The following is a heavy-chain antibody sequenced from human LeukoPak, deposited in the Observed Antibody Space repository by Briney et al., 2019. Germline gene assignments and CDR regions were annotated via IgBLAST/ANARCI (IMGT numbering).Heavy chain of an antibody. CDR1: GFTFDDYA. CDR3: AKDKGDSSGWYSYYFGY. Sequence: GGSLRLSCAASGFTFDDYAMHWVRQAPGKGLEWVSGISWNSGSIGYADSVKGRFTISRDNAKNSLYLQMNSLRAEDTALYYCAKDKGDSSGWYSYYFGYWGQGTLVTVSS. J-gene: IGHJ4*02. CDR2: ISWNSGSI. V-gene: IGHV3-9*01. D-gene: IGHD6-19*01.